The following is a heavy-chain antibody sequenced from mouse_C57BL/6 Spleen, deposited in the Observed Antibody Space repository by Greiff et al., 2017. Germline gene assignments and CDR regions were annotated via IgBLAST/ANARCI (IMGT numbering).Heavy chain of an antibody. D-gene: IGHD1-1*01. Sequence: EVKLQESGPELVKPGASVKIPCKASGYTFTDYNMDWVKQSHGKSLEWIGDINPNNGGTIYNQKFKGKATLTVDKSSSTAYMELRSLTSEDTAVYYCARGDYYGSSYYFDYWGQGTTLTVSS. V-gene: IGHV1-18*01. CDR2: INPNNGGT. J-gene: IGHJ2*01. CDR3: ARGDYYGSSYYFDY. CDR1: GYTFTDYN.